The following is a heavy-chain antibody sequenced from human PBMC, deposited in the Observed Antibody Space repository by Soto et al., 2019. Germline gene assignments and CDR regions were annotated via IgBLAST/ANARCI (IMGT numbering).Heavy chain of an antibody. Sequence: QVQLVQSGAEVKKPGASVKVSCKASGYTFTSYGISWVRQAPGQGLEWMGWISAYNGNTNYAQKLQGSAPMTADTSTSTACIDVRSLRSDDTAVYYCARDAVKGYFGGMDVWGQGTTVTVSS. CDR1: GYTFTSYG. J-gene: IGHJ6*02. D-gene: IGHD3-9*01. CDR3: ARDAVKGYFGGMDV. CDR2: ISAYNGNT. V-gene: IGHV1-18*01.